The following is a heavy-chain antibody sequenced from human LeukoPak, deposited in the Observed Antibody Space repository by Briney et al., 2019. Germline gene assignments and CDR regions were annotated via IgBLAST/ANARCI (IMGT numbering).Heavy chain of an antibody. J-gene: IGHJ3*02. D-gene: IGHD3-16*01. CDR1: GYTFTSYY. CDR2: INPSGGST. CDR3: ARARTFIVPPTDAFDI. V-gene: IGHV1-46*01. Sequence: ASVKVSCKASGYTFTSYYMHWVRQAPGQGLEWMGIINPSGGSTSYAQKFQGRVTMTRDMSTSTVYMELSSLRSEDTAVYYCARARTFIVPPTDAFDIWGQGTMVTVSS.